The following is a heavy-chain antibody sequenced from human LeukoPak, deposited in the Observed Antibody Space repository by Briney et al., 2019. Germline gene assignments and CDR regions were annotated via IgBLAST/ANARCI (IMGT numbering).Heavy chain of an antibody. V-gene: IGHV1-8*01. CDR1: GYTFTSYD. Sequence: ASVKVSCKASGYTFTSYDINWVRQATGQGLEWMGWMNPNSGNTGYAQKFQGRFTMTRNTSISTAYMELSSLRSEDTAVYYCARGPNIYSSWAGSGYWGQGTLVTVSS. CDR3: ARGPNIYSSWAGSGY. J-gene: IGHJ4*02. D-gene: IGHD6-6*01. CDR2: MNPNSGNT.